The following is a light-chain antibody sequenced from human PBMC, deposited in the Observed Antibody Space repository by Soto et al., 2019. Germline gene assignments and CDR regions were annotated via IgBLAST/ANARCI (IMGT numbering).Light chain of an antibody. CDR2: DAS. Sequence: EIVMTQSPATLSVSPGERATLSCRASQSVSRNLAWYQQKPGQPPRLLIYDASTRATGVPARFGGSWSGTEFTLAISGLQSEDVAVYYCQQYGDWPPETFGQGTKVEI. CDR3: QQYGDWPPET. CDR1: QSVSRN. J-gene: IGKJ2*01. V-gene: IGKV3-15*01.